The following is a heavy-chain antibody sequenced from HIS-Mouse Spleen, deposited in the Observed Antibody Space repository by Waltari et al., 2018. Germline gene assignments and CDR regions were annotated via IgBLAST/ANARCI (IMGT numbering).Heavy chain of an antibody. V-gene: IGHV3-15*01. J-gene: IGHJ3*02. Sequence: EVQLVESGGGLVKPGGSLRLSCAASGFTFSNAWMSWVRQPPGKGLEWVGRTKSKTDGVTTEYAAPVKGRFTISRDDSKNTLYLQMNSLKTEDTAVYYCTTDCSGGSCDGDAFDIWVQGTMVTVSS. CDR3: TTDCSGGSCDGDAFDI. CDR1: GFTFSNAW. CDR2: TKSKTDGVTT. D-gene: IGHD2-15*01.